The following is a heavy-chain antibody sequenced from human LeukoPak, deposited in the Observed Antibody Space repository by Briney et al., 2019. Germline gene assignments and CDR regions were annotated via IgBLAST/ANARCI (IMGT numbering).Heavy chain of an antibody. D-gene: IGHD2-15*01. V-gene: IGHV3-9*01. CDR2: ISWNSGSI. CDR1: GFTFDDYA. Sequence: GGSLRLSCAASGFTFDDYAMHWVRQVPGKGLEWVAGISWNSGSIAYVGSVRGRFTISRDNSKNTLYLQMNSLRAEDTAVYYCAKDRRGIVVVAATWYFQHWGQGTLVTVSS. CDR3: AKDRRGIVVVAATWYFQH. J-gene: IGHJ1*01.